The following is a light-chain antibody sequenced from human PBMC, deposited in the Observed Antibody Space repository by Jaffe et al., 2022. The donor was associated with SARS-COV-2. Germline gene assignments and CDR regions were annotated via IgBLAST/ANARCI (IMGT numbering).Light chain of an antibody. Sequence: EIVLTQSPGTLSLSPGERATLSCRASQSVGYNFLAWYQQKPGQAPRLLIYGASSRATVTPDRFSGSGSGTDFTLTISRLEPEDFALYFCQQYISLPLTFGGGTKVEIK. CDR3: QQYISLPLT. CDR1: QSVGYNF. J-gene: IGKJ4*01. CDR2: GAS. V-gene: IGKV3-20*01.